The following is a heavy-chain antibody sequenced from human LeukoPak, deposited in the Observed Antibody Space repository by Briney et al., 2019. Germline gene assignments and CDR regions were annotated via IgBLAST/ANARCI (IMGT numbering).Heavy chain of an antibody. CDR2: NGDASST. J-gene: IGHJ4*02. V-gene: IGHV3-74*01. D-gene: IGHD3-16*02. Sequence: GGSLRLSCAASGLTLSGYWMHWVRQAPGKGLVWVSRNGDASSTSYADSVKGRFTISRDNSKNTLYLQMNSLRAEDTAVYYCAKDREITFGGVIVNGGQGTLVTVSS. CDR1: GLTLSGYW. CDR3: AKDREITFGGVIVN.